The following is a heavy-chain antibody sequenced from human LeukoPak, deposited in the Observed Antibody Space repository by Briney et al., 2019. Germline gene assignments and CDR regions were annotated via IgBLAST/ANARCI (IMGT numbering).Heavy chain of an antibody. D-gene: IGHD3-22*01. CDR3: ARSWDYYDSSGYHR. CDR2: IYYSGST. Sequence: PSETLSLTCTVSGGSISSYYWSWIRQPPGKGLEWIGYIYYSGSTNYNPSLKGRVTISVDTSKNQFSLKLSSVTAADTAVYYCARSWDYYDSSGYHRWGQGTLVTVSS. V-gene: IGHV4-59*01. J-gene: IGHJ4*02. CDR1: GGSISSYY.